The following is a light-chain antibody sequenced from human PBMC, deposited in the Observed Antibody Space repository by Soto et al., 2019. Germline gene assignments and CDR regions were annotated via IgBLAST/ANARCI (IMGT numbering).Light chain of an antibody. CDR1: RSNIGSNT. J-gene: IGLJ7*02. CDR3: AKGDGSLNGVI. V-gene: IGLV1-44*01. Sequence: QSVLTQPPSASGTPGQRVTISCSGSRSNIGSNTVNWYQLLPGTAPKLLIYNNNQRPSGVPDRFSGSKSGTSASLAISGPQSEDESNFSWAKGDGSLNGVIFGGGTQRTAL. CDR2: NNN.